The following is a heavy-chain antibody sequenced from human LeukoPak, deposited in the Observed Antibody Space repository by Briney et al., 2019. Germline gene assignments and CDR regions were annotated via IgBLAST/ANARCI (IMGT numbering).Heavy chain of an antibody. CDR1: GGSISSYY. CDR2: IYYSGST. Sequence: SETLSLTCTVSGGSISSYYWSWIRQPPGKGLEWIGYIYYSGSTNYNPSLKSRVTISVDTSKNQFSLKPSSVTAADTAVYYCARQRGIAARRSWFDPWGQGTLVTVSS. D-gene: IGHD6-6*01. J-gene: IGHJ5*02. V-gene: IGHV4-59*01. CDR3: ARQRGIAARRSWFDP.